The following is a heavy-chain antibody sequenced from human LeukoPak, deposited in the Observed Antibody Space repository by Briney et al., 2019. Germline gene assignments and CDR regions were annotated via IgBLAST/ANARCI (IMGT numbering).Heavy chain of an antibody. V-gene: IGHV3-74*01. CDR3: ARGRSRNYYDY. CDR2: ILGDAIST. CDR1: GFTFSNYW. D-gene: IGHD1-14*01. J-gene: IGHJ4*02. Sequence: GAFLRLSCAASGFTFSNYWVYWVRQGPGKGLVWVSRILGDAISTNYADSVKGRFTISTDNAQNTLFLQVNSLRADDTAVYYCARGRSRNYYDYWGQGTLVT.